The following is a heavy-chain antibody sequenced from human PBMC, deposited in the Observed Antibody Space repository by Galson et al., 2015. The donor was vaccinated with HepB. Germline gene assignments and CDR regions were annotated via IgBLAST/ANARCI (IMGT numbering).Heavy chain of an antibody. V-gene: IGHV1-24*01. J-gene: IGHJ2*01. CDR1: GYTLTVLS. CDR3: ATPRAGIVGARGPDWYFDL. Sequence: SVKVSCKVSGYTLTVLSMHWVRQAPGKGLEWMGGFDPEDGETIYAQKFQGRVTMTEDTSTDTAYMELSSLRSEDTAVYYCATPRAGIVGARGPDWYFDLWGRGTLVTVSS. D-gene: IGHD1-26*01. CDR2: FDPEDGET.